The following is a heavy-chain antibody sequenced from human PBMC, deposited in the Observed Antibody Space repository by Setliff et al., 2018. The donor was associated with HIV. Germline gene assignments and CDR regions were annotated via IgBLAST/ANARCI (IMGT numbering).Heavy chain of an antibody. CDR1: DDSITGNNW. CDR2: IDHSGST. CDR3: ARLHTDYGSWYFDA. V-gene: IGHV4-4*02. Sequence: PSETLSLTCTVSDDSITGNNWWKWVRQPPGKGLEWIGEIDHSGSTNYSPSLKSRVTMSVDKAKKQFSLKLKSMAAADTAVYYCARLHTDYGSWYFDAWGPGTLVTVSS. D-gene: IGHD3-10*01. J-gene: IGHJ5*02.